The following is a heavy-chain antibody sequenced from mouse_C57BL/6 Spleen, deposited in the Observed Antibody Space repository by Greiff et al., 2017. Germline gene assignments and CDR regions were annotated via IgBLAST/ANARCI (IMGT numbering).Heavy chain of an antibody. CDR2: INPNNGGT. V-gene: IGHV1-18*01. CDR3: ARLRHYYGSSYDAMDY. CDR1: GYTFTDYN. J-gene: IGHJ4*01. Sequence: VQLQQSGPELVKPGASVKIPCKASGYTFTDYNMDWVKQSHGKSLEWIGDINPNNGGTICNQKFKGKATLTVDKSSSTAYMELRSLTSEDTAVYYCARLRHYYGSSYDAMDYWGQGTSVTVSS. D-gene: IGHD1-1*01.